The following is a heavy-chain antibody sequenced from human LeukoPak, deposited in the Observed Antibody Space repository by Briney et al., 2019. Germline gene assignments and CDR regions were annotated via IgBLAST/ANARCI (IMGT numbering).Heavy chain of an antibody. Sequence: PGGSLRLSCAASGFIVSSNYMSWVRQAPGKGLEWVSVIYSGGSTYYADSVKGRFTISRHNSKNTLYLQMNSLRAEDTAVYYCARSSSGYYYDSSGYDAFDIWGQGTMVTVSS. J-gene: IGHJ3*02. V-gene: IGHV3-53*04. CDR1: GFIVSSNY. CDR2: IYSGGST. D-gene: IGHD3-22*01. CDR3: ARSSSGYYYDSSGYDAFDI.